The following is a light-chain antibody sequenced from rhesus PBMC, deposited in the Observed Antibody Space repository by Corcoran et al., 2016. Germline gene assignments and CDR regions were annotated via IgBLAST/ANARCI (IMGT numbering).Light chain of an antibody. J-gene: IGKJ1*01. CDR2: VAS. CDR3: LQYNSDPPT. CDR1: QGISTY. V-gene: IGKV1-43*02. Sequence: DIQMTQSPSSLSASVGYRVTITCRASQGISTYLNWYQQKPGKAPKRLIYVASSLESGVPSRFSGSGSGTDCTLTISSLQPEDFATYYCLQYNSDPPTFGQGTKVEIK.